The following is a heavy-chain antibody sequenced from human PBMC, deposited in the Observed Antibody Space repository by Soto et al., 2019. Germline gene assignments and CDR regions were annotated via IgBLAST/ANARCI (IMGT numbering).Heavy chain of an antibody. CDR1: GFTFSSYA. J-gene: IGHJ4*02. CDR2: ISYDGSNK. V-gene: IGHV3-30*04. D-gene: IGHD6-13*01. Sequence: GGSLRLSCAASGFTFSSYAMHWVRQAPGKGLEWVAVISYDGSNKYYADSVKGRFTISRDISKNTLYLQMNSLRAEDAAVDYCARGSPGYSSSWYYSSGWYVDYWGQGTLVTVSS. CDR3: ARGSPGYSSSWYYSSGWYVDY.